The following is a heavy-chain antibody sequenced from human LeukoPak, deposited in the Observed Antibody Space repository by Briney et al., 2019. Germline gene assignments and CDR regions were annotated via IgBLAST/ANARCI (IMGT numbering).Heavy chain of an antibody. Sequence: SETLSLTCAVYGGSFSGYHWTWIRRPPGKGLEWIGEIDPNGGTHYKPSLKSRVTMSLDTSKNHFSLKLSSVTAADTAVYYCGRGQQVRWPPPIYWGQGTLVTVSS. V-gene: IGHV4-34*01. CDR3: GRGQQVRWPPPIY. J-gene: IGHJ4*02. CDR1: GGSFSGYH. D-gene: IGHD4-23*01. CDR2: IDPNGGT.